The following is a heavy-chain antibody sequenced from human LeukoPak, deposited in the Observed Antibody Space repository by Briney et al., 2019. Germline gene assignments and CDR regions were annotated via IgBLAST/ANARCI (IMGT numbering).Heavy chain of an antibody. CDR2: IYHSGST. V-gene: IGHV4-38-2*01. D-gene: IGHD3-16*01. CDR1: DSSISSGYY. Sequence: SETLSLTCAVSDSSISSGYYWGWIRQPPGKGLEWIATIYHSGSTYYSPSLKSRVTISVDTSKNQFSLKLSSVTAADTVVYYCARHLSQRRGGFDPWGQGTLVTVSS. J-gene: IGHJ5*02. CDR3: ARHLSQRRGGFDP.